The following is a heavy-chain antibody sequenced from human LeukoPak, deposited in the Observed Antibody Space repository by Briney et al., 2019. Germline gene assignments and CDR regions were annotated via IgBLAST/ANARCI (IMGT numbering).Heavy chain of an antibody. J-gene: IGHJ4*02. CDR3: ARGHVIIPALLGFDY. V-gene: IGHV4-34*01. D-gene: IGHD3-16*01. CDR2: INHSGST. CDR1: GFTFSSYE. Sequence: GSLRLSCAASGFTFSSYEMNWVRQPPGKGLEWIGEINHSGSTNYNPSLKSRVTISVDTSKNQFSLKLSSVTAADTAVYYCARGHVIIPALLGFDYWGQGTLVTVSS.